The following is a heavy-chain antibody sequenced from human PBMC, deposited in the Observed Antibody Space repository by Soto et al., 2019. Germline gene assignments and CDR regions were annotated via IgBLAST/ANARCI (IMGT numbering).Heavy chain of an antibody. V-gene: IGHV1-2*02. CDR3: ARERYQVISDGMDV. J-gene: IGHJ6*02. D-gene: IGHD2-2*01. CDR2: NNPQTGRT. Sequence: ASVKVSCKVSGYTFTSYYIHWVREAPGQWLEWMGWNNPQTGRTSYAQKFQGRVTLSRDTSINTAYLELSRLRFDDADVYFCARERYQVISDGMDVLGQGTTVTVSS. CDR1: GYTFTSYY.